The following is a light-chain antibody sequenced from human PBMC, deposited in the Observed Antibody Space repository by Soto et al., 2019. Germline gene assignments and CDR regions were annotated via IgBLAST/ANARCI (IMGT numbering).Light chain of an antibody. CDR2: DAS. J-gene: IGKJ1*01. CDR1: QSVSSY. CDR3: QQRSNWPRT. V-gene: IGKV3-11*01. Sequence: EIVLTQSPATLSLPPGERATLSCRASQSVSSYLAWYQQKPGPAPRLLIYDASNRATGIPARFSGSGSGTDFTLTISSLEPEDFAVYYCQQRSNWPRTFGQGTKVDIK.